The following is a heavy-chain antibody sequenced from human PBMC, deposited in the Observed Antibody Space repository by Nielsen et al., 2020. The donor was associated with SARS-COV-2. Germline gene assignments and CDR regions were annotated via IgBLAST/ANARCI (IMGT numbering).Heavy chain of an antibody. CDR2: INTYSGSS. CDR1: GYTFVDYG. CDR3: AKTTFSGSYYPAS. J-gene: IGHJ4*02. D-gene: IGHD1-26*01. V-gene: IGHV1-18*04. Sequence: ASVKVSCKTSGYTFVDYGISWVRQAPGQGLEWVGWINTYSGSSQYAQKYQGRVTMTTDTSTSTVYVELSSLTSDDTAVYYCAKTTFSGSYYPASWGQGTLVIVSS.